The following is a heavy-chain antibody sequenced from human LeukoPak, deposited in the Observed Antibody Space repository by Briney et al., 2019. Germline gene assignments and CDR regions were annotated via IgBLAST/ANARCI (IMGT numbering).Heavy chain of an antibody. Sequence: AGGSLRLSCAASGFTFSTYGMHWVRQAPGKGLEWVVFIRFDGSNKYYADSVKGRFSISRDNSKNTLYLQMNSLRAEDTAVYYCARDSANMITCGGRGRRVFGYWGQGTLVTVSS. V-gene: IGHV3-30*02. J-gene: IGHJ4*02. CDR2: IRFDGSNK. CDR1: GFTFSTYG. CDR3: ARDSANMITCGGRGRRVFGY. D-gene: IGHD3-16*01.